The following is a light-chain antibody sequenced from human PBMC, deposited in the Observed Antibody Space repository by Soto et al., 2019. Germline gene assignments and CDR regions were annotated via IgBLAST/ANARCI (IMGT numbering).Light chain of an antibody. V-gene: IGLV2-14*01. Sequence: QSVLTQPASGSGSPGQSIAISCTGTSSDVGGYSYVSWYQQQPGKAPKLVISDVSNRPSGVSNRFPGSKSGNTASLTISGLQAEDEADYYCSSYTSSSTYVFGTGTKVTVL. CDR3: SSYTSSSTYV. CDR1: SSDVGGYSY. J-gene: IGLJ1*01. CDR2: DVS.